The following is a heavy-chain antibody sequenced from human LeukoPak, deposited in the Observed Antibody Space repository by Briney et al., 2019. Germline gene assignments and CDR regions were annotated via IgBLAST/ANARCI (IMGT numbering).Heavy chain of an antibody. J-gene: IGHJ4*02. CDR1: GFTFSGYW. D-gene: IGHD1-26*01. CDR3: AREVVGATTNFDY. CDR2: IKQDGSEK. V-gene: IGHV3-7*01. Sequence: PGGSLRLSCAASGFTFSGYWMSWVRQAPGKGLEWVANIKQDGSEKYYVDSVKGRFTISRDNAKNSLYLQMNSLRAEDTAVYYCAREVVGATTNFDYWGQGTLVTVSS.